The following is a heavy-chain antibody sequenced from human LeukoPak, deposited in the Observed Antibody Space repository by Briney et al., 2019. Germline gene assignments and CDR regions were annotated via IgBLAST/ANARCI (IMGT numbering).Heavy chain of an antibody. V-gene: IGHV4-39*01. Sequence: PSETLSLTCTVSGGSISTSNYYWGWIRQPPGKGLEWIGSIYYSGSTYYNPSLKSRVTISVDTSKNQFSLKLSSVTAADTAVYYCARIVRGSYYYYYYMDVWGKGTTVTISS. J-gene: IGHJ6*03. CDR1: GGSISTSNYY. D-gene: IGHD1-26*01. CDR2: IYYSGST. CDR3: ARIVRGSYYYYYYMDV.